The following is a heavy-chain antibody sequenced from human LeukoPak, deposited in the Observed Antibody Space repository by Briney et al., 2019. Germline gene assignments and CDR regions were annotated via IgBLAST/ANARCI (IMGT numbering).Heavy chain of an antibody. CDR1: EFMFSSYS. Sequence: GGSLRLSCTTSEFMFSSYSMNWVRQAPGKGLEWISYISSSSSSIYYADSVEGRFTISRDNAKNSLYLQMNSLRAEDTAVYYCARGLSGYASSLGYWGQGTLVTVSA. CDR2: ISSSSSSI. V-gene: IGHV3-48*01. CDR3: ARGLSGYASSLGY. J-gene: IGHJ4*02. D-gene: IGHD6-6*01.